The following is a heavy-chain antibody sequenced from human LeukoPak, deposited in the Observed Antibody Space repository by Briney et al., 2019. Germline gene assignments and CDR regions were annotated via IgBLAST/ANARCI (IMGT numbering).Heavy chain of an antibody. CDR2: INAGNGNT. V-gene: IGHV1-3*03. CDR3: ARGRSLNNWFDP. Sequence: GASVKVSCKASGGTFSSYAISRVRQAPGQRLEWMGWINAGNGNTKYSQEFQGRVTITRDTSASTAYMELSSLRSEDMAVYYCARGRSLNNWFDPWGQGTLVTVSS. CDR1: GGTFSSYA. J-gene: IGHJ5*02. D-gene: IGHD5-24*01.